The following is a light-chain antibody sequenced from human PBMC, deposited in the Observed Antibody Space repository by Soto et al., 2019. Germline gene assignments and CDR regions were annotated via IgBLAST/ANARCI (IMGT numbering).Light chain of an antibody. CDR3: QHSDSLPIT. Sequence: EVVLTQSPGTLSLSPGERATLSCRASQSVSFRYLAWYQQRPGQAPRLLIYDASTRANGIPDRFSGSGSGTDFTLTISRLEPEDLAVYYCQHSDSLPITFGQGTRLEIK. V-gene: IGKV3-20*01. CDR2: DAS. J-gene: IGKJ5*01. CDR1: QSVSFRY.